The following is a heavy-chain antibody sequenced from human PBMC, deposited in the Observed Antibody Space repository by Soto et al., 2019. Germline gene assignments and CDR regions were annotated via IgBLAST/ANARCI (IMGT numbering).Heavy chain of an antibody. CDR1: GGSISSYY. Sequence: SETLSLTCTVSGGSISSYYWSWIRQPPGKGLEWIGYIYYSGSTNYNPSLKSRVTISVDTSKNQFSLKLSSVTAADTAVYYCARQTLSGYSGYADWFDPWGQGTLVTVSS. J-gene: IGHJ5*02. V-gene: IGHV4-59*08. D-gene: IGHD5-12*01. CDR3: ARQTLSGYSGYADWFDP. CDR2: IYYSGST.